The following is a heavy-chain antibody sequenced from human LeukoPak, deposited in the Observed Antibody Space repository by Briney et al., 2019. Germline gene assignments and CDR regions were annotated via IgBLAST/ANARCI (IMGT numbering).Heavy chain of an antibody. CDR1: GHIFTNHW. CDR3: ASRPFETTVVPWDFY. D-gene: IGHD4-23*01. J-gene: IGHJ4*02. V-gene: IGHV5-51*01. Sequence: GESLKISCEASGHIFTNHWIGWVRQMPGKGLEWMGIINLGDSDTKYSPSFQGQVTISLDKSINTAYLQWRSLKASDTAMYYCASRPFETTVVPWDFYWGQGTQVTVSS. CDR2: INLGDSDT.